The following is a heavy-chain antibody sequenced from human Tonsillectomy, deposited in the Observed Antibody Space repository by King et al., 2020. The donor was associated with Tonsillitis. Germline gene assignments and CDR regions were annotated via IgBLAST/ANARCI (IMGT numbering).Heavy chain of an antibody. CDR1: GFTFSSYG. CDR2: ISYDGSNK. Sequence: VQLVESGGGVVQPGRSLRLSCAASGFTFSSYGMHWVRQAPGKGLEWVAVISYDGSNKYYADSVKGRFTISRDNSKNTLYLQMNSLRAEDTAVYYCAKDEQLGGVCVDYWGQGTLVTVSS. CDR3: AKDEQLGGVCVDY. V-gene: IGHV3-30*18. D-gene: IGHD3-16*01. J-gene: IGHJ4*02.